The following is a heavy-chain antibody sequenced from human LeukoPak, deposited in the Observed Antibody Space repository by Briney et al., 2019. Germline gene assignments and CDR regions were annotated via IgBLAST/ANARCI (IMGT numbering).Heavy chain of an antibody. CDR2: TYYRSQWYN. J-gene: IGHJ4*02. V-gene: IGHV6-1*01. CDR1: GDSVSSNSAA. CDR3: ASHAFDY. Sequence: PSQTLSLTCAISGDSVSSNSAAWNCIRQSPSRGLEWLGRTYYRSQWYNEYAVSVKSRIIINPDTSKNQVSLQLNSVTPEDTAVYYCASHAFDYWGQGTLVTVSS.